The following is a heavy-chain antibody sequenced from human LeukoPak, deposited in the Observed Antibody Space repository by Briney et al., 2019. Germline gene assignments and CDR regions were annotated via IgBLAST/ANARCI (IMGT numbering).Heavy chain of an antibody. V-gene: IGHV7-4-1*02. D-gene: IGHD2-15*01. CDR2: INTNTGNP. CDR3: AEEEYCSGGRCHDY. CDR1: GYTFTSYA. J-gene: IGHJ4*02. Sequence: ASVKVSCKASGYTFTSYAMTWVRQAPGQGLEWMGWINTNTGNPTYAQGFTGRFVFSLDTSVSTAYLQISSLKAEDTAVYYCAEEEYCSGGRCHDYWGQGTLVTVSS.